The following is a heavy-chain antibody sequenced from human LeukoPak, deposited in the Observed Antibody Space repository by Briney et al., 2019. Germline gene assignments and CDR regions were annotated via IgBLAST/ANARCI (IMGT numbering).Heavy chain of an antibody. CDR2: IYSGGST. D-gene: IGHD2-21*02. CDR3: ARNPNLSAYCGGDCYPGAFDI. Sequence: GGSLRVSCAASGSTVSSNYMSWVRQAPGKGLEWVSVIYSGGSTYYADSVKGRFTISRDNSKNTLYLQMNSLRAEDTAVYYCARNPNLSAYCGGDCYPGAFDIWGQGTMVTVSS. J-gene: IGHJ3*02. CDR1: GSTVSSNY. V-gene: IGHV3-66*01.